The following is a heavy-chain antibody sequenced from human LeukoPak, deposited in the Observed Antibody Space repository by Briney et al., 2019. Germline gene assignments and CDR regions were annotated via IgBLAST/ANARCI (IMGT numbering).Heavy chain of an antibody. CDR2: INHSGST. J-gene: IGHJ5*02. CDR1: GGSFSGYY. Sequence: SETLSLTCAVYGGSFSGYYWSWIRQPPGKGLEWIGEINHSGSTNYNPSLKSRVTISIDTSKNQFSLKLSSVTAADTAVYYCARGRRTAQAKNNWFDPWGQGTLVTVSS. D-gene: IGHD4/OR15-4a*01. CDR3: ARGRRTAQAKNNWFDP. V-gene: IGHV4-34*01.